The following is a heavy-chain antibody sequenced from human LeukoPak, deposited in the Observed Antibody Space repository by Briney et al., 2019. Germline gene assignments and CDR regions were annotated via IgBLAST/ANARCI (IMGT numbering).Heavy chain of an antibody. V-gene: IGHV3-9*01. D-gene: IGHD4-23*01. CDR2: ISWNSGSI. Sequence: GGSLRLSCAASGFTFDDYAMHWVRQAPGKGLEWVSGISWNSGSIDYADSVKGRFTISRDNAKNSLYLQMNSLRAEDTALYYCAKAEGFFGGYYDHWGQGTPVTVSS. J-gene: IGHJ4*02. CDR1: GFTFDDYA. CDR3: AKAEGFFGGYYDH.